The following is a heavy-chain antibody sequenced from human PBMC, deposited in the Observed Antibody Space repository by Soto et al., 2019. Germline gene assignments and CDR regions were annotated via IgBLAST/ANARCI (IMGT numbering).Heavy chain of an antibody. Sequence: PGGSLRLSCAASGFPLNSYSMNWVPQAPGKGLEWVAVISYNRSNKYYADSVKGRFTISRDNAKNTLYLQMNSLRAEDTAVYYCAKDQNSWYLYYGMDVWGQGTTVTVSS. CDR1: GFPLNSYS. V-gene: IGHV3-30*18. D-gene: IGHD6-13*01. J-gene: IGHJ6*02. CDR3: AKDQNSWYLYYGMDV. CDR2: ISYNRSNK.